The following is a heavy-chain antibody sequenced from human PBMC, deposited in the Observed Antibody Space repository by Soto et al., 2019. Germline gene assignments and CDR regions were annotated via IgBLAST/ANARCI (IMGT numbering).Heavy chain of an antibody. CDR1: GGSVSSGRYS. CDR3: ARAIASSYYYYGMDG. Sequence: SETLSLTCHVSGGSVSSGRYSWSWIRQPPGKVLEWLGYIYSSGSTNYNPSLKSRVTISVDTSKNQFSLKLSSVTAADTAVYYCARAIASSYYYYGMDGWGQGTTVTV. V-gene: IGHV4-61*01. J-gene: IGHJ6*02. D-gene: IGHD3-22*01. CDR2: IYSSGST.